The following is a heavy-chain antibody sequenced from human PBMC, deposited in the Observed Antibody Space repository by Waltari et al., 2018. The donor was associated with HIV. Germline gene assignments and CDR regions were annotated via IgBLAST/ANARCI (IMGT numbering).Heavy chain of an antibody. V-gene: IGHV3-9*01. Sequence: EVQLVESGGGLVQPGRSLRLSCAASGFTFDDYAMPWVRQAPGKGLEWVSGISWNSGSFGYADSVKGRFTISRDNAKNSLYLQMNSLRADDTALYYCARDNDFRFFVAAAVFQHWGQGTLVTVSS. CDR1: GFTFDDYA. D-gene: IGHD6-13*01. CDR2: ISWNSGSF. J-gene: IGHJ1*01. CDR3: ARDNDFRFFVAAAVFQH.